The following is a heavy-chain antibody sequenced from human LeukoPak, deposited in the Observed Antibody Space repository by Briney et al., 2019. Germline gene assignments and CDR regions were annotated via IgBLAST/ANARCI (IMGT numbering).Heavy chain of an antibody. J-gene: IGHJ3*02. CDR1: GFTFSSYW. V-gene: IGHV3-7*01. CDR3: ARGDIAVPNDAFDI. CDR2: IKQDGSEK. Sequence: GGSLRPSCAASGFTFSSYWMSWVRQAPGKGLEWVANIKQDGSEKYYVDSVKGRFTISRDNAKNSLYLQMNSLRAEDTAVYYCARGDIAVPNDAFDIWGQGTMVTVSS. D-gene: IGHD2-15*01.